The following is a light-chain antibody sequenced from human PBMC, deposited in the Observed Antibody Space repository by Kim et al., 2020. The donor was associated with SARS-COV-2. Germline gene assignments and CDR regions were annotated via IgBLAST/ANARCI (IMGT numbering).Light chain of an antibody. CDR1: SSDVGGYNY. J-gene: IGLJ1*01. V-gene: IGLV2-14*01. CDR3: SSYTSSSTFG. CDR2: EVS. Sequence: GQSITISGTVTSSDVGGYNYVSWYQQHPGKAPKLMMYEVSKRPSGVSNRFSGSKSGNTASLTISGLQAEDEADYYCSSYTSSSTFGFGTGTKVTVL.